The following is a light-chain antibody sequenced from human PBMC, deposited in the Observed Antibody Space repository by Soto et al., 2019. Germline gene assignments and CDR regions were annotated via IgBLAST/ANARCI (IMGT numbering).Light chain of an antibody. CDR1: QSLGSN. J-gene: IGKJ1*01. CDR3: QQYNNWPWT. V-gene: IGKV3-15*01. CDR2: GAS. Sequence: EIVMTQSPATLSVSPGERVTLSCRASQSLGSNLAWYQAKPGQAPRLLIYGASSRATGVPARVSGSGSGTEFTLILSSLKSEDVAVYYCQQYNNWPWTFGRGTKVEIK.